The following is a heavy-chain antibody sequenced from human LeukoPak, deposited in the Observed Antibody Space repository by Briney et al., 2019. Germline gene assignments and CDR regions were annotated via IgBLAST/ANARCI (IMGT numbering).Heavy chain of an antibody. CDR2: VVPIFGTT. CDR3: ARDQGMLATWGWFDP. CDR1: GGTFSNYA. D-gene: IGHD5-12*01. Sequence: SVKVSCKASGGTFSNYAITWVRQAPGQGLQWVGRVVPIFGTTSYAQNFQGRATVSADESTNTAYMELNNLQSEDTAVYYCARDQGMLATWGWFDPWGQGTLVTVSS. J-gene: IGHJ5*02. V-gene: IGHV1-69*13.